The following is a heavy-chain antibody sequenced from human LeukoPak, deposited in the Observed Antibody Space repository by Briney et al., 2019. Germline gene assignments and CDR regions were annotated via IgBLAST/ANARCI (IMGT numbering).Heavy chain of an antibody. CDR3: ARRLFQLSRYAFDI. D-gene: IGHD2-21*01. V-gene: IGHV4-34*01. CDR2: INHGGST. Sequence: PSETLSLTCAVYGGSSSDYYWTWIRQSPGRGLEWIGEINHGGSTNCNPSLKSRVTISVDTSKNQFSLRLNSVTAADTAVYYCARRLFQLSRYAFDIWGQGTMVSVSS. CDR1: GGSSSDYY. J-gene: IGHJ3*02.